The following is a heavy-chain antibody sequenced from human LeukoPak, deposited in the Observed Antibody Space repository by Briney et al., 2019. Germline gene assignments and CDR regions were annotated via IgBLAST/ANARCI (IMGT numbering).Heavy chain of an antibody. V-gene: IGHV3-33*01. CDR3: ARSRLVVVPAANWFDP. CDR1: GFTFSSYG. J-gene: IGHJ5*02. D-gene: IGHD2-2*01. Sequence: GGSLRLSCAASGFTFSSYGMHWVRQAPGKGLEWVAVIWYDGSNKYYADSVKGRFTISRDNSKNTPYLQMNSLRAEDTAVYYCARSRLVVVPAANWFDPWGQGTLVTVSS. CDR2: IWYDGSNK.